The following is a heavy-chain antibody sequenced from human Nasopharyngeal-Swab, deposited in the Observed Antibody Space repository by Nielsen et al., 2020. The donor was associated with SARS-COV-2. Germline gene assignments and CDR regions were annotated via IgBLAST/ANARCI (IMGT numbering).Heavy chain of an antibody. J-gene: IGHJ4*02. Sequence: GESLKISCAASGFTFSSYSMNWVRQAPGKGLEWVSSISSSSSYIYYADSVKGRFTISRDNAKNSLYLQMNSLRAEDTAVYYCARSLRGSSLRYWGQGTLVTVSS. CDR3: ARSLRGSSLRY. CDR2: ISSSSSYI. V-gene: IGHV3-21*01. CDR1: GFTFSSYS. D-gene: IGHD6-6*01.